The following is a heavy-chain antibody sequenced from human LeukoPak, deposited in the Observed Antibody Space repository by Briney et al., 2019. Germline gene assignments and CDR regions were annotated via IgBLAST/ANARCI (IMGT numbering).Heavy chain of an antibody. D-gene: IGHD5-24*01. J-gene: IGHJ4*02. Sequence: GGSLRLSCAASGFTFNSYAMHWVRQAPGKGLEWVAVISYDGYNKYYADSVKGRFTISRDNSKNTLYLQMNSLGAEDTAVYYCARGRDGYNWAPFDYWGQGTLVTVSS. V-gene: IGHV3-30-3*01. CDR3: ARGRDGYNWAPFDY. CDR2: ISYDGYNK. CDR1: GFTFNSYA.